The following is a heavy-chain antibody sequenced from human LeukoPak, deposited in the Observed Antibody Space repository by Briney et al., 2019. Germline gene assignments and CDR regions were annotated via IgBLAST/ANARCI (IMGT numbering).Heavy chain of an antibody. D-gene: IGHD3-22*01. CDR3: AAGLDSSGYYWSYFDY. Sequence: GASVKVSCKASGYTFTSYDINWVRQATGQGLEWMGWMNPNSGNTGYAQKFQERVTITRDMSTSTAYMELSSLRSEDTAVYYCAAGLDSSGYYWSYFDYWGQGTLVTVSS. CDR1: GYTFTSYD. CDR2: MNPNSGNT. V-gene: IGHV1-8*01. J-gene: IGHJ4*02.